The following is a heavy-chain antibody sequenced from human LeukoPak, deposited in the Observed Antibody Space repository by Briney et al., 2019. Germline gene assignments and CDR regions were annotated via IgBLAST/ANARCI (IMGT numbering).Heavy chain of an antibody. CDR1: GYTFSSYA. CDR2: IIPIFGTA. V-gene: IGHV1-69*05. Sequence: SVKVSCKASGYTFSSYAISWVRQAPGQGLEWMGGIIPIFGTANYAQKFQGRVTITTDESTSTAYMELSSLRSEDTAVYYCARGGSSPKRWYYFDYWGQGTLVTVSS. CDR3: ARGGSSPKRWYYFDY. J-gene: IGHJ4*02. D-gene: IGHD5-24*01.